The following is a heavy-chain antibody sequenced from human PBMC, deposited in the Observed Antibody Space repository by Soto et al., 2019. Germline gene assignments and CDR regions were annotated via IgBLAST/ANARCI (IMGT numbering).Heavy chain of an antibody. Sequence: SETLSLTCAVSGGSISSGGYSWNWIRQPPGKGLEWIGYIYHSGSTLYNPSLKSRVTISVDKSKNQFSLKLSSVTAADTAVFLCVRVQREGNWFDRRVQGILVTIAS. D-gene: IGHD5-18*01. V-gene: IGHV4-30-2*01. CDR2: IYHSGST. CDR1: GGSISSGGYS. J-gene: IGHJ5*02. CDR3: VRVQREGNWFDR.